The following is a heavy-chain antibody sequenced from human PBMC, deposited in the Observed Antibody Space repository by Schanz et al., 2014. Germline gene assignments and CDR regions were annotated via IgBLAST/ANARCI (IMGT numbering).Heavy chain of an antibody. Sequence: VQSVHSGTEVQKLGASVKVSCPTSGYTFTAYGINWVRQAPGQGLEWIGWISAQTGDTRYAQKMQGRVTMTRDVSSTTAFLELRSLRSDDTAMYYCATMWGYCTATACQILEVLDVWGQGTMVTVSS. D-gene: IGHD2-8*02. CDR1: GYTFTAYG. J-gene: IGHJ3*01. CDR3: ATMWGYCTATACQILEVLDV. CDR2: ISAQTGDT. V-gene: IGHV1-18*01.